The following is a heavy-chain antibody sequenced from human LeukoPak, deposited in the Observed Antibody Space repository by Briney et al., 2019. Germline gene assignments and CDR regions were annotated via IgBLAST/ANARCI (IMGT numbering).Heavy chain of an antibody. CDR2: INHNESSI. D-gene: IGHD2-21*01. CDR1: GCTFSSYW. V-gene: IGHV3-74*01. J-gene: IGHJ4*02. Sequence: QAGGSLRLSCAASGCTFSSYWMNWVRQAPGKGRVWVSRINHNESSISYADSVKGRFTISRDNAKNTLYLQMNSQRAEDTAVYYCAGTVTYYGSTWRYTFWGQGPRVTVSS. CDR3: AGTVTYYGSTWRYTF.